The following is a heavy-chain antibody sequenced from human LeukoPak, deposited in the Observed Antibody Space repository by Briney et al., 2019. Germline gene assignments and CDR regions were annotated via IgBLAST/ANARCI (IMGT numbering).Heavy chain of an antibody. J-gene: IGHJ4*02. Sequence: GGSLRLSCAASGVTLSTYAMSWARQAPGKGLEWVSGISSSGSGDNTYYADSVKGRFTISRDSSKNTLFLHMNTLRAEDTAIYYCANLGGDLYAFDYWGQGTLVTVSS. V-gene: IGHV3-23*01. CDR3: ANLGGDLYAFDY. D-gene: IGHD2-21*02. CDR2: ISSSGSGDNT. CDR1: GVTLSTYA.